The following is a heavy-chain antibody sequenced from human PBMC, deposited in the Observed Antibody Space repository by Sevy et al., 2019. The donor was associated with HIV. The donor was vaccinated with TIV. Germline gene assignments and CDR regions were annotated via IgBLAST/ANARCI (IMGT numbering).Heavy chain of an antibody. CDR2: IYSDGST. D-gene: IGHD5-18*01. Sequence: GGSLRLSCAASGFPVSSNYMSWVRQAPGKGLEWVSVIYSDGSTYHADPVKGRFTISRDNSKNTLYLQMNSLRVEDTVVYYCARGKSGYGYGLDYWGQGTLVTVSS. J-gene: IGHJ4*02. CDR1: GFPVSSNY. V-gene: IGHV3-66*01. CDR3: ARGKSGYGYGLDY.